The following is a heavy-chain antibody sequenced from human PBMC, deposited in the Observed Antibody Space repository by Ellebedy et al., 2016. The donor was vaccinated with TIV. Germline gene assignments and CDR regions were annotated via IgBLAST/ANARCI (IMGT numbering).Heavy chain of an antibody. D-gene: IGHD2-21*01. CDR3: ARFGNDIVLGPGGDSDHGFDI. CDR2: IIPLSGTT. V-gene: IGHV1-69*13. CDR1: GGTFTKHA. Sequence: SVKVSCXTSGGTFTKHAISWVRQAPGQGLEWLGGIIPLSGTTTYAPKFQDRLRMTADVSTATAYMALDTLTADDTAVYYCARFGNDIVLGPGGDSDHGFDIWGQGTLVAVSS. J-gene: IGHJ3*02.